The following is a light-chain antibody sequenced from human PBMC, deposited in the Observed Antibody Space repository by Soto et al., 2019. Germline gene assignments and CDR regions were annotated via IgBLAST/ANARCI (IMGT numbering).Light chain of an antibody. V-gene: IGKV3-11*01. Sequence: EIVLTQSPATLSLSPGERVTLSCRASQNVSTYLAWYQQKPCQAPRLLIYDASDRATGIPARFSGSASGTDCTLTISSPEPEDSAVYYCKQRNNWLPFGHGNKLDIK. CDR3: KQRNNWLP. CDR2: DAS. J-gene: IGKJ3*01. CDR1: QNVSTY.